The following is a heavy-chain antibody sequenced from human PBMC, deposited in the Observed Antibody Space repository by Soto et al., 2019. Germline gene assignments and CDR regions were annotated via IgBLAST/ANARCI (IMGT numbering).Heavy chain of an antibody. CDR2: IYYDGTT. D-gene: IGHD3-22*01. J-gene: IGHJ4*02. V-gene: IGHV4-59*08. Sequence: PSETLSLSCTVSDGSFSPYYWCWVRQPPGKGLEWIGYIYYDGTTTNNSSLKGRATISLDTTENLCSLKVRSVTAADTAVYYCARLGRYYQAFDSWGQRTLVSVSS. CDR3: ARLGRYYQAFDS. CDR1: DGSFSPYY.